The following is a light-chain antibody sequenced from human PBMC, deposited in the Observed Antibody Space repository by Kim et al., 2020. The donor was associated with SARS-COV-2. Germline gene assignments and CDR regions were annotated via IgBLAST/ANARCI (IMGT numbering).Light chain of an antibody. CDR2: YDS. CDR3: QVWDSSSDHRV. V-gene: IGLV3-21*04. Sequence: SYELTQPPSVSVAPGKTARITCGGNNIGSKSVHWYQQKPGQAPVLVIYYDSDRPSGIPERFSGSSSGNTATLTISRVEAGDEADYYCQVWDSSSDHRVFGTGTKVTVL. CDR1: NIGSKS. J-gene: IGLJ1*01.